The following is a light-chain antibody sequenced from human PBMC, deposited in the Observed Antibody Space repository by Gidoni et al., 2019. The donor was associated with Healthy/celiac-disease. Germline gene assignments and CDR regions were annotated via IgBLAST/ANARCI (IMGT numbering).Light chain of an antibody. V-gene: IGLV2-14*01. CDR1: SSDVGGYNH. CDR2: DVS. J-gene: IGLJ2*01. Sequence: SALTQPASVSGSPGQSITISCTGTSSDVGGYNHVSWSQQHPGKAPKLMIYDVSNRPSGVSNRFSGSKSGNTASLTISGLQAEDEADYYCSSYTSSSSVVFGGGTKLTVL. CDR3: SSYTSSSSVV.